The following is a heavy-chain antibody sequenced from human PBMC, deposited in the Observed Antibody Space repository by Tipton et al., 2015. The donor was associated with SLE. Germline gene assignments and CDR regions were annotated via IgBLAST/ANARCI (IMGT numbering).Heavy chain of an antibody. J-gene: IGHJ4*02. Sequence: SLRLSCPASGFTFSSYGMHWVRQAPGKGLEWVTVIWYDGSNKNYADSVKGRFTISRDNAENSLFLQMNGLRAEDTAVYYCARDQYSSGRWDYWGQGALVTVSS. CDR2: IWYDGSNK. V-gene: IGHV3-33*01. D-gene: IGHD6-19*01. CDR3: ARDQYSSGRWDY. CDR1: GFTFSSYG.